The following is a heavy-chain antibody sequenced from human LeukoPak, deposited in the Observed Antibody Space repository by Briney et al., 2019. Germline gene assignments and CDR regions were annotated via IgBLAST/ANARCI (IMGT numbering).Heavy chain of an antibody. CDR2: ISGSGGST. CDR3: AKDSGSGYDFGLNTVTYYFDY. V-gene: IGHV3-23*01. D-gene: IGHD5-12*01. J-gene: IGHJ4*02. CDR1: GFTFSSYA. Sequence: PGGSLRLSCAASGFTFSSYAMSWVRQAPGKGLEWVSAISGSGGSTYYADSVKGRFTISRDNSKNTLYLQMNSLRAEDTAVYYCAKDSGSGYDFGLNTVTYYFDYWGQGTLVTVSS.